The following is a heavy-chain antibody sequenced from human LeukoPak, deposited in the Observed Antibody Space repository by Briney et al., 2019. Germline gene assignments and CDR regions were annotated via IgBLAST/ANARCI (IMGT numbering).Heavy chain of an antibody. CDR3: VKGAGYYYDSRFDY. CDR1: GFTFNTYS. Sequence: GGSLRLSCTASGFTFNTYSMNWVRLAPGKGLEWVASISDRGSYIYYADSVKGRFIISRDNAKNCLYLQMNSLRAEDTALYYCVKGAGYYYDSRFDYWGQGTLVTVSS. D-gene: IGHD3-22*01. CDR2: ISDRGSYI. J-gene: IGHJ4*02. V-gene: IGHV3-21*04.